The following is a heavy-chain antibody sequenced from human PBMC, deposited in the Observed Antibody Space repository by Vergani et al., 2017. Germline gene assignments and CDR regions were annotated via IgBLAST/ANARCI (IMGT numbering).Heavy chain of an antibody. D-gene: IGHD2-2*01. CDR2: ISGSGGST. CDR1: GFTFSSYA. V-gene: IGHV3-23*04. J-gene: IGHJ5*02. CDR3: ARDGVPATAMGWFDP. Sequence: VQLVESGGGLVKPGGSLRLSCAASGFTFSSYAMSWVRQAPGKGLEWVSAISGSGGSTYYADSVKGRFTISRDNSKNTLYLQMNSLRAEDTAVYYCARDGVPATAMGWFDPWGQGTLVTVSS.